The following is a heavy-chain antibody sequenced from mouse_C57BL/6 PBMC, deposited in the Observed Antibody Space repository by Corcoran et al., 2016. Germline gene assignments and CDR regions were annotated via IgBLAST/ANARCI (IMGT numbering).Heavy chain of an antibody. V-gene: IGHV9-3*01. CDR3: ARGHYYGSSYVGAMDY. D-gene: IGHD1-1*01. CDR2: INTYSGVP. Sequence: QIQLVQSGPELKKPGETVKISCKASGYTFTTSGMSWVKQAPGKGLKWMGWINTYSGVPTYADDFKGRFAFSLEPCARPAYLQINNLKNEDTATYFCARGHYYGSSYVGAMDYWGQGTSVTVSS. J-gene: IGHJ4*01. CDR1: GYTFTTSG.